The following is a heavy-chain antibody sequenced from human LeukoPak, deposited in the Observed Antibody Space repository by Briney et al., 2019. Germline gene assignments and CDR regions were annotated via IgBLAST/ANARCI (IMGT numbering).Heavy chain of an antibody. D-gene: IGHD6-13*01. Sequence: GSLCLSCAASAFTSSSYSMNWVRQAPGKLLEWVSSISSSSSYIYYGDSVKGRFTISRDNAKNSLYLQMNSLRAEDTAVYYCARGGRSSSWPDYWGQGTLVTVSS. CDR1: AFTSSSYS. J-gene: IGHJ4*02. CDR2: ISSSSSYI. V-gene: IGHV3-21*01. CDR3: ARGGRSSSWPDY.